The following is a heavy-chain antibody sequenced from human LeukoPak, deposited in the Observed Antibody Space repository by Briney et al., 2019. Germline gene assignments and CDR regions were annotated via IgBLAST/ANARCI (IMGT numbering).Heavy chain of an antibody. D-gene: IGHD3-9*01. CDR1: GFTFSSYS. CDR3: ARDRQTRSLRYFDTYYFDY. CDR2: ISSSSSYI. Sequence: GGSLRLSCAASGFTFSSYSMNWVRQAPGKGLEWVSSISSSSSYIYYADSVKGRFTISRDNAKNSLYLQMNSLRAKDTAVYYCARDRQTRSLRYFDTYYFDYWGQGTLVTVSS. V-gene: IGHV3-21*01. J-gene: IGHJ4*02.